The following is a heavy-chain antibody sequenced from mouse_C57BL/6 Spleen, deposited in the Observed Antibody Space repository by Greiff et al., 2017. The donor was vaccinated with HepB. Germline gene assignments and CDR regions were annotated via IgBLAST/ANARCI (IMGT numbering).Heavy chain of an antibody. V-gene: IGHV5-6*01. CDR1: GFTFSSYG. CDR2: ISSGGSYT. J-gene: IGHJ4*01. D-gene: IGHD1-1*01. Sequence: EVQLVESGGDLVKPGGSLKLSCAASGFTFSSYGMSWVRQTPDKRLEWVATISSGGSYTYYPDSVKGRFTISRDNAKNTLYLQMSSLKSEDTAMYYCARLVGSDAMDYWGQGTSVTVSS. CDR3: ARLVGSDAMDY.